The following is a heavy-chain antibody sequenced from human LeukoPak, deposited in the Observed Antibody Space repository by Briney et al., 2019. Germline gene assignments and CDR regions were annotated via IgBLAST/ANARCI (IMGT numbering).Heavy chain of an antibody. V-gene: IGHV3-7*01. CDR3: ARLGDYYDSSGYYH. D-gene: IGHD3-22*01. J-gene: IGHJ5*02. CDR1: GFTFSSYW. Sequence: GGSLRLSCAASGFTFSSYWMSWVRRAPGKGLEWVANIKQDGSEKYYVDSVKGRFTISRDNAKNSLYLQMNSLRAEDTAVYYCARLGDYYDSSGYYHWGQGTLVTVSS. CDR2: IKQDGSEK.